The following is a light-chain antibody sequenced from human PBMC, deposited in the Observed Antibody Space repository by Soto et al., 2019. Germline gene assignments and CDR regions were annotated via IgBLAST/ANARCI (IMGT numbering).Light chain of an antibody. CDR1: QGISSD. CDR3: QKSYSTPIN. Sequence: IQMTPSQSSLAASVVDIVTITFRASQGISSDLGLYQQLPGKAPKLLIYAASSLQSGVPSRFSGSGSGTDFTLTISSLQPEDFATYYCQKSYSTPINFGQGTRLEIK. J-gene: IGKJ5*01. V-gene: IGKV1-39*01. CDR2: AAS.